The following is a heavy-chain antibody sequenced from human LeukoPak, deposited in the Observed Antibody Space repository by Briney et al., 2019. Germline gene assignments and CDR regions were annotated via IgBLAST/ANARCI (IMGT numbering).Heavy chain of an antibody. D-gene: IGHD3-10*01. J-gene: IGHJ6*02. Sequence: PSETLSLTCAVYGGSFSGYYWSWIRQPPGKGLEWIGEINHSGSTNYNPSLKSRVTISVDMSKDQFSLKLSSVTAADTAVYYCARARLLWFGELRTARYGMDVWGQGTTVTVSS. CDR3: ARARLLWFGELRTARYGMDV. CDR2: INHSGST. CDR1: GGSFSGYY. V-gene: IGHV4-34*01.